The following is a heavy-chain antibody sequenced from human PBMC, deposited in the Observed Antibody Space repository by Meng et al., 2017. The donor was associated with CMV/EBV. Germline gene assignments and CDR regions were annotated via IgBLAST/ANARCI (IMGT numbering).Heavy chain of an antibody. CDR2: INPNSGGT. Sequence: SCKASGYTFTGSHMHWVRQAPGQGLEWMGWINPNSGGTNYAQKFQGRVTMTRDTSISTAYMELSRLRSDDTAVYYCARALSSSSTPYWGQGTLVTVSS. CDR1: GYTFTGSH. D-gene: IGHD6-6*01. V-gene: IGHV1-2*02. J-gene: IGHJ4*02. CDR3: ARALSSSSTPY.